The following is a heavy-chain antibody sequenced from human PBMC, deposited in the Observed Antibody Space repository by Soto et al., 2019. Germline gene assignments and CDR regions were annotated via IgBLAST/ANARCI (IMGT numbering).Heavy chain of an antibody. CDR3: ARHSLRFKGIYRYNYGIDV. D-gene: IGHD3-16*02. J-gene: IGHJ6*02. Sequence: QVQLQESGPGLVKPSQTLSLTCTVSGGSISSGDYYWSWIRHPPGKGLEWIGYIYYSGSTYYNPSLKRRVTISVETSKNQFSLKLSCVTAADTAVYYGARHSLRFKGIYRYNYGIDVWGQGTTVTVSS. CDR2: IYYSGST. CDR1: GGSISSGDYY. V-gene: IGHV4-30-4*01.